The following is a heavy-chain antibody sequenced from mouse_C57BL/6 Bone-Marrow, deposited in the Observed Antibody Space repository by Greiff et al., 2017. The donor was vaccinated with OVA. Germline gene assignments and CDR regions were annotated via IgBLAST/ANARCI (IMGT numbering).Heavy chain of an antibody. CDR3: ARADSYYYGSSPYYYAMDY. D-gene: IGHD1-1*01. Sequence: EVQLVESGGGLVQPGGSLKLSCAASGFTFSDYGMAWVRQAPRKGPEWVAFISNLAYSIYYADTVTGRFTLSRENAKNTLYLELSSLRSEDTAMYYCARADSYYYGSSPYYYAMDYWGQGTSVTVSS. CDR2: ISNLAYSI. V-gene: IGHV5-15*01. J-gene: IGHJ4*01. CDR1: GFTFSDYG.